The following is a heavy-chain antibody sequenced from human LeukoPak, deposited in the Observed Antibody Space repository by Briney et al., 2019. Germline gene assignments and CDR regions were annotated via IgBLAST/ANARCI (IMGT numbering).Heavy chain of an antibody. CDR2: IIPIFGTA. D-gene: IGHD3-22*01. CDR3: ARGWDYDSGGRPTAYVY. CDR1: GGTFSNYA. V-gene: IGHV1-69*13. J-gene: IGHJ4*02. Sequence: GASVKVSCTASGGTFSNYAINWVRQATGPGLEWMGGIIPIFGTANYAQKFQGRVTITADESTSTVYMELNSLKSEDTAVYYCARGWDYDSGGRPTAYVYWGQGTLVTVSS.